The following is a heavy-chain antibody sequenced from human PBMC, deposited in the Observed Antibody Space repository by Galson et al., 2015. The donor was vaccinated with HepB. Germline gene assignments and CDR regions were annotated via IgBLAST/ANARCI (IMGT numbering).Heavy chain of an antibody. J-gene: IGHJ4*02. V-gene: IGHV6-1*01. CDR2: TYYRSKWYN. CDR3: ARWRHDSGDFDY. CDR1: GDSVSSNSAA. Sequence: CAISGDSVSSNSAAWNWIRQSPSRGLEWLGRTYYRSKWYNDYAVSVKSQITINPDTSKNQFSLRLNSVTPEDTAVYYCARWRHDSGDFDYWSQGALVTVSS. D-gene: IGHD4-17*01.